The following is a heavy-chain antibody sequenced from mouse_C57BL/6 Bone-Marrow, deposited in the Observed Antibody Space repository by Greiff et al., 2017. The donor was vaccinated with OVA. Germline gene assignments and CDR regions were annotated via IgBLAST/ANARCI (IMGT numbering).Heavy chain of an antibody. Sequence: VQLKESGPGLVKPSQSLSLTCSVTGYSITSGYYWNWIRQFPGNKLEWMGYISYDGSNNYNPSLKNRISITRDTSKNQFFLKLNSVTTEDTATYYCARDAYGSSVDYWGQGTTLTVSS. CDR3: ARDAYGSSVDY. J-gene: IGHJ2*01. D-gene: IGHD1-1*01. CDR1: GYSITSGYY. V-gene: IGHV3-6*01. CDR2: ISYDGSN.